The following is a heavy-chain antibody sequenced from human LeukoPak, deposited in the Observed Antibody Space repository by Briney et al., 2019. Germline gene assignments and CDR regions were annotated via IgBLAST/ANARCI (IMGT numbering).Heavy chain of an antibody. CDR2: ISSNGGST. D-gene: IGHD6-6*01. J-gene: IGHJ4*02. Sequence: QPGGSLRLSCAASAFTFSSYAMHWVRQDPGKGLEYVSAISSNGGSTSYANSVKGRFTISRDNSKNTLYLQMGSLRAEDMAVYYCAREASIVGRCSDYWGQGSLVTFSS. CDR1: AFTFSSYA. CDR3: AREASIVGRCSDY. V-gene: IGHV3-64*01.